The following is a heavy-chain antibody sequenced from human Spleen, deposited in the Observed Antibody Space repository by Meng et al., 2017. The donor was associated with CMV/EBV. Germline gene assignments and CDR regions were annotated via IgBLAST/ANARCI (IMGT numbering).Heavy chain of an antibody. Sequence: GGSLRLSCKGSGYSFTSYCIGWVRQMPGKGLEWMGIIYPGDSDTRYSPSFQGQVTISADKSISTAYLQWSSLKASDTALYYCARLHSSTLDYWGQGTLVTVSS. CDR2: IYPGDSDT. D-gene: IGHD6-19*01. CDR1: GYSFTSYC. J-gene: IGHJ4*02. V-gene: IGHV5-51*01. CDR3: ARLHSSTLDY.